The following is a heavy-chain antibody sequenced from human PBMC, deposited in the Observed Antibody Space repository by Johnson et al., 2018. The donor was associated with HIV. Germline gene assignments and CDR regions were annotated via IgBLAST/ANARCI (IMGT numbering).Heavy chain of an antibody. D-gene: IGHD3-10*01. V-gene: IGHV3-15*01. Sequence: EVQLVESGGGVVQPGRSLRLSCAASGFTFSSYGMHWVRQAPGKGLEWVGRIKSKTDGGTTDYAAPVKGRFTISRDDSKNTLYLQMNSLKTEDTAVYYCTTDYGDAFDIWGQGTMVTVSS. CDR1: GFTFSSYG. CDR3: TTDYGDAFDI. CDR2: IKSKTDGGTT. J-gene: IGHJ3*02.